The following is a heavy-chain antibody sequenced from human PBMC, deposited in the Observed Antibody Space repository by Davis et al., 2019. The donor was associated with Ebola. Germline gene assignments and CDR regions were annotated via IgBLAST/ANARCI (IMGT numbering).Heavy chain of an antibody. V-gene: IGHV1-69*13. J-gene: IGHJ4*02. CDR3: ARARCPPYSSSCYYFDY. D-gene: IGHD6-13*01. Sequence: SVKVSCKASGGTFSSYAISWVRQAPGQGLEWMGGIIPTFGTANYAQKFQGRVTITADESTSTAYMELSSLRSEDTAVYYCARARCPPYSSSCYYFDYWGQGTLVTVSS. CDR2: IIPTFGTA. CDR1: GGTFSSYA.